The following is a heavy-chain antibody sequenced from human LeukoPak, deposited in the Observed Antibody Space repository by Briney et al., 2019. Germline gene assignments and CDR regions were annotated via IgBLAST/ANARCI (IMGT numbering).Heavy chain of an antibody. CDR3: ALASGYVWY. Sequence: PGGSLRLSCAASGFTFSNAWMTWVRQAPGKGLEWVGRIKGKTEGGTTDCAAPVKGRITISTDDSRNRLYLHMNSLTTEDIAVYYCALASGYVWYWGEGTLVTVSS. CDR2: IKGKTEGGTT. CDR1: GFTFSNAW. V-gene: IGHV3-15*01. D-gene: IGHD5-12*01. J-gene: IGHJ3*01.